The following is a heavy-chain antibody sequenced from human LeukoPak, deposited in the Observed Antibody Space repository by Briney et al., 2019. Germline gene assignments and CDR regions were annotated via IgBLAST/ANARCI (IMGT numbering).Heavy chain of an antibody. CDR2: INPNSGGT. J-gene: IGHJ4*02. D-gene: IGHD6-6*01. CDR3: ARDQAALAGRPFDY. CDR1: GYTFTGYY. Sequence: GASVKVSCKASGYTFTGYYMHWVRQAPGQGLEWMGWINPNSGGTNYAQKFQGRVTMTRHTSISTAYMELSRLRSDDMAEYYCARDQAALAGRPFDYLGQGTLVTVTS. V-gene: IGHV1-2*02.